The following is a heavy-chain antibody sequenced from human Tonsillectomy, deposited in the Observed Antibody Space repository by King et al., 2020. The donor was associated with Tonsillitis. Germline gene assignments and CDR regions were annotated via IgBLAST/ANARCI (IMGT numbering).Heavy chain of an antibody. V-gene: IGHV3-30-3*01. CDR1: GFTFSSHA. CDR3: ARNLRVVGATSSGFDY. D-gene: IGHD1-26*01. Sequence: VQLVESGGGVVQPGRSLRLSCAASGFTFSSHAMHWVRQAPGKGLEWVAVISYDGSKRYYADFVKGRFTISRDNSKNTLHLQMNSLRVEDTAVYYCARNLRVVGATSSGFDYWGQGTLVTVSS. CDR2: ISYDGSKR. J-gene: IGHJ4*02.